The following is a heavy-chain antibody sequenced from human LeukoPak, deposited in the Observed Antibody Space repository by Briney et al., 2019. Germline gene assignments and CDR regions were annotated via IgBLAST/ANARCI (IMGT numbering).Heavy chain of an antibody. D-gene: IGHD1-26*01. CDR3: ASSRRSGSYYYYYYYMDV. CDR1: GFTFSSYA. CDR2: ISGSGGST. Sequence: PGRSLRLFCAASGFTFSSYAMSWVRQAPGKGLEWVSAISGSGGSTYYADSVKGRFTISRDNSKNTLYLQMNSLRAEDTAVYYCASSRRSGSYYYYYYYMDVWGKGTTVTVSS. J-gene: IGHJ6*03. V-gene: IGHV3-23*01.